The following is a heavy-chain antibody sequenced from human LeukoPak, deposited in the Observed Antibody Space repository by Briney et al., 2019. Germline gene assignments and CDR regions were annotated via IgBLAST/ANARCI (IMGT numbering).Heavy chain of an antibody. J-gene: IGHJ5*02. Sequence: ASVTVSFKGSGYTFTIYSISWVRQAPGQGMEWMGWISAYNGNTNYAQKLQGSVTMTTNTSTSTAYMELRSLISDDTAVYYCARESQLRPNWFDPWGQGTLVTVSS. CDR2: ISAYNGNT. V-gene: IGHV1-18*01. CDR3: ARESQLRPNWFDP. CDR1: GYTFTIYS. D-gene: IGHD2-2*01.